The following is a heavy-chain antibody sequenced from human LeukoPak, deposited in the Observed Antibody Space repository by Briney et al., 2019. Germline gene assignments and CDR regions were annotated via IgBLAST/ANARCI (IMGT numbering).Heavy chain of an antibody. CDR1: GFIVSSNY. J-gene: IGHJ6*03. D-gene: IGHD5-18*01. CDR3: AKTAMVYPIYYYYYYMDV. CDR2: IYSGRGT. Sequence: GGSLRLSCAASGFIVSSNYMSWVRQAPGKGLEWVSVIYSGRGTNYADSVKGRFTISRDNSKNTLYLQMNSLRAEDTAVYYCAKTAMVYPIYYYYYYMDVWGKGTTVTVSS. V-gene: IGHV3-66*01.